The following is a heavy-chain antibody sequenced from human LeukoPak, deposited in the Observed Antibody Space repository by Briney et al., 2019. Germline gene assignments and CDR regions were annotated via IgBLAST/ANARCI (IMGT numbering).Heavy chain of an antibody. CDR1: GFTFSDYY. CDR2: ISSSGSTI. CDR3: ARDGYDFWSGYHYYYYYGMDV. D-gene: IGHD3-3*01. Sequence: GGSLRLSCAASGFTFSDYYMSWIRQAPGKGLEWVSYISSSGSTIYYADSVKGRFTISRGNAKNSLYLQMNSLRAEDTAVYYCARDGYDFWSGYHYYYYYGMDVWGKGTTVTVSS. V-gene: IGHV3-11*01. J-gene: IGHJ6*04.